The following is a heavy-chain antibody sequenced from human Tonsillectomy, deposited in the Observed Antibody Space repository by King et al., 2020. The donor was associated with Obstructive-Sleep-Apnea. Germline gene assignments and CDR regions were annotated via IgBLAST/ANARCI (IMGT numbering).Heavy chain of an antibody. CDR2: INRDGSDK. D-gene: IGHD2-15*01. J-gene: IGHJ4*01. CDR1: GFTFGNNH. CDR3: VRGAGFLLNY. V-gene: IGHV3-7*01. Sequence: VQLVESGGDLVQPGGSLRLSCVASGFTFGNNHMSWVRQAPGKGLEWVAIINRDGSDKYYVDSVKGRFTASRDNAKNSLYLHMNSLRADDTAIYYCVRGAGFLLNYWGQGTLVTVSS.